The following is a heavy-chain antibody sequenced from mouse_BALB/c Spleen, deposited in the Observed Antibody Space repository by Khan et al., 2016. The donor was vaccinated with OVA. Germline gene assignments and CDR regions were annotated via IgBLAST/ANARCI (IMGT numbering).Heavy chain of an antibody. CDR2: INSNGGST. CDR1: GFTFSSYG. V-gene: IGHV5-6-3*01. CDR3: ARMARTIY. J-gene: IGHJ2*01. Sequence: EVELVESGGGLVQPGGSLKLSCAASGFTFSSYGMSWVRQTPDKRLELVATINSNGGSTYYPDSVKGRFTISRDKAKNTLYLQMSSLKSEDTAMYYCARMARTIYWGQGTTLTVSS.